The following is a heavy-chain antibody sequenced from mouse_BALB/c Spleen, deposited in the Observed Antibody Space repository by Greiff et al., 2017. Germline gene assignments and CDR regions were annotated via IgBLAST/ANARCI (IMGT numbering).Heavy chain of an antibody. V-gene: IGHV5-6-3*01. J-gene: IGHJ2*01. CDR3: AREGPPIFDY. Sequence: DVKLVESGGGLVQPGGSLKLSCAASGFTFSSYGMSWVRQTPDKRLELVATINSNGGSTYYPDSVKGRFTISRDNAKNTLYLQMSSLKSEDTAMYYCAREGPPIFDYWGQGTTLTVSS. CDR1: GFTFSSYG. CDR2: INSNGGST.